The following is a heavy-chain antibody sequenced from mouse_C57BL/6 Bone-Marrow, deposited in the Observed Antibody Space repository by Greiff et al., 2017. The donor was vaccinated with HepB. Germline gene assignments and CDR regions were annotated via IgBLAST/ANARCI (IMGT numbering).Heavy chain of an antibody. D-gene: IGHD1-1*01. Sequence: QVQLQQSGAELARPGASVKLSCKASGYTFTSYGISWVKQRTGQGLEWIGEIYPSSGNTYYNEKFKGKATLTADKSSSTAYMELRSLTSEYSAVYFCSLITTVVAFYDFDYWGQGTTLTVSS. J-gene: IGHJ2*01. CDR2: IYPSSGNT. V-gene: IGHV1-81*01. CDR3: SLITTVVAFYDFDY. CDR1: GYTFTSYG.